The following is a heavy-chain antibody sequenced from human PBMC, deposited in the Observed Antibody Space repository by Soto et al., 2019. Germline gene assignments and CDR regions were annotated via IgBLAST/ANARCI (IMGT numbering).Heavy chain of an antibody. CDR2: MYVTGTT. CDR3: ARDGGYTRYEEGKPFDT. J-gene: IGHJ3*02. V-gene: IGHV4-4*07. CDR1: GGSISHHY. Sequence: QVQLQESGPGLVKPSETLALICTVSGGSISHHYWSWIRQPAGTRLELFGRMYVTGTTYYNPSLKNRVSMSIDTSNNQFSLKLSSVTAADTAVYYCARDGGYTRYEEGKPFDTWGQGTMVTVSS. D-gene: IGHD5-12*01.